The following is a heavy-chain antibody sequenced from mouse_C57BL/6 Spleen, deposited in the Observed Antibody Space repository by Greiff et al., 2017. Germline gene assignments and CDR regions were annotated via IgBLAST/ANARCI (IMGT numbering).Heavy chain of an antibody. J-gene: IGHJ3*01. Sequence: QVQLKQPGAELVKPGASVKMSCKASGNTFTSYWITWVKQRPGQGLEWIGDIYPGSGSTNYNEKFKSKATLTVDTSSSTAYMQLSSLTSEDSAVYYCARDGNWDGGFAYWGQGTLVTVSA. D-gene: IGHD4-1*01. V-gene: IGHV1-55*01. CDR2: IYPGSGST. CDR3: ARDGNWDGGFAY. CDR1: GNTFTSYW.